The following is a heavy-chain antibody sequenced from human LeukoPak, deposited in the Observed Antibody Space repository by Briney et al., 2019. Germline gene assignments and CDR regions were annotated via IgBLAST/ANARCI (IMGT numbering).Heavy chain of an antibody. J-gene: IGHJ4*02. CDR3: ARCDYYGSGSYLLDY. V-gene: IGHV1-46*01. CDR2: INPSGGST. CDR1: GYTFTGYY. D-gene: IGHD3-10*01. Sequence: ASVKVSCKASGYTFTGYYMHWVRQAPGQGLEWMGIINPSGGSTSYAQKFQGRVTMTRDTSTSTVYMELSSLRSEDTAVYYCARCDYYGSGSYLLDYWGQGTLVTVSS.